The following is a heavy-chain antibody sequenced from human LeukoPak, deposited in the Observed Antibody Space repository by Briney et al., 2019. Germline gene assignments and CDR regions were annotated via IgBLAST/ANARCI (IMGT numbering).Heavy chain of an antibody. CDR3: AKDMKRLRYFDWWDAFDI. D-gene: IGHD3-9*01. Sequence: GGSLRLSCAASGFTFSSYAMSWVRQAPGKGLEWVSAISGSGGSTYYADSVKGRFTISSDNSKNTLYLQMNSLRAEDTAVYYCAKDMKRLRYFDWWDAFDIWGQGTMVTVSS. CDR1: GFTFSSYA. V-gene: IGHV3-23*01. J-gene: IGHJ3*02. CDR2: ISGSGGST.